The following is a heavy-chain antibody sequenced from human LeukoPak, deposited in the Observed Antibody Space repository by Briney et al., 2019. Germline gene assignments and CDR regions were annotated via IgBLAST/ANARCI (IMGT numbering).Heavy chain of an antibody. CDR3: ARRAPYSSGDYFDY. CDR2: FYTSGRT. Sequence: ASETLSLTCTVSGGSIGSYYWSWIRQPPGKGLECLGYFYTSGRTNYNPSLKTRVTISADTSKNQFSLKLSSVTAADTAVFYCARRAPYSSGDYFDYWGQGTLVTVSS. J-gene: IGHJ4*02. V-gene: IGHV4-4*09. D-gene: IGHD6-25*01. CDR1: GGSIGSYY.